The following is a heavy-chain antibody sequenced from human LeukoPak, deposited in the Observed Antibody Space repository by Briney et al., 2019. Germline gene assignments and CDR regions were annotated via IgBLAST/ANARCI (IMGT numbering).Heavy chain of an antibody. CDR1: GFTFSSYS. CDR2: ISSSSSYI. V-gene: IGHV3-21*01. CDR3: AGINDYGDPTGAFDI. Sequence: GGSLRLSCAASGFTFSSYSMNWVRRAPGKGLEWVSSISSSSSYIYYADSVKGRFTISRDNAKNSLFLQMNSLRAEDTAVYYCAGINDYGDPTGAFDIWGQGTMVTVSS. D-gene: IGHD4-17*01. J-gene: IGHJ3*02.